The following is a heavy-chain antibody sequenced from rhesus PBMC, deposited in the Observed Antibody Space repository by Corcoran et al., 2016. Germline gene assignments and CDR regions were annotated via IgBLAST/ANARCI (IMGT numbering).Heavy chain of an antibody. D-gene: IGHD4-23*01. CDR3: ARVGEYSNYFDY. CDR1: GGSISDDYY. CDR2: IYGSGGGT. J-gene: IGHJ4*01. Sequence: QVQLQESGPGLVKPSETLSLTCAVSGGSISDDYYWSWIRQPPGKGLEWIGYIYGSGGGTNYNPSLKNRVTISIDPSKNQFSLKLSSVTAADTAVYYCARVGEYSNYFDYWGQGVLVTVSS. V-gene: IGHV4-106*01.